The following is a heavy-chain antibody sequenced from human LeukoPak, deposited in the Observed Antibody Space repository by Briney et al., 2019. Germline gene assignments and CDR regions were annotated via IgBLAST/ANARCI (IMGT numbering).Heavy chain of an antibody. V-gene: IGHV3-23*01. CDR3: AKDRTWGLDY. J-gene: IGHJ4*02. CDR1: GFAFNTYG. D-gene: IGHD7-27*01. Sequence: AGSLRLSCAASGFAFNTYGMSWVRQAPGKGLEWVSAINGSGGNTYYADSVKGRFTISRDNSKNTLYLQMNSLRAEDTALYYCAKDRTWGLDYWGQGTLVTVSS. CDR2: INGSGGNT.